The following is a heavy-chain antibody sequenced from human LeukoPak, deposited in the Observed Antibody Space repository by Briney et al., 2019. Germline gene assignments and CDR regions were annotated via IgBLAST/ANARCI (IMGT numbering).Heavy chain of an antibody. Sequence: GGSLRLSCAASGFTFSSYSMNWVRQAPGKGLEWVSRIESDESSTSYADSVKGRFTISRDNAKNMLYLQMNSLRAEDTAVYYCARGIGHSYIPYWGQGTLVTVSS. CDR3: ARGIGHSYIPY. D-gene: IGHD5-18*01. V-gene: IGHV3-74*01. CDR1: GFTFSSYS. CDR2: IESDESST. J-gene: IGHJ4*02.